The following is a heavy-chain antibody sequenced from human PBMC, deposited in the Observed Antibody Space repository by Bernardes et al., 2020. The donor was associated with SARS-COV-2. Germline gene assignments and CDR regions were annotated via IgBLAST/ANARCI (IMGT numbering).Heavy chain of an antibody. Sequence: SITTANYFWSWIRQLPGKGLEWIAYISHRGTPYYNPSLQSRVTISRDTSQNQFFLNMNSVTAADTAIYYCAREVNVVSESDAFDVWGQGRRVTVS. CDR1: SITTANYF. V-gene: IGHV4-31*02. D-gene: IGHD3-10*01. CDR2: ISHRGTP. CDR3: AREVNVVSESDAFDV. J-gene: IGHJ3*01.